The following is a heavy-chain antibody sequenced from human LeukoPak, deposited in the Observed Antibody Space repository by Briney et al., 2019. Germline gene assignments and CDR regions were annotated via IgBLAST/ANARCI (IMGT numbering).Heavy chain of an antibody. CDR2: INPNSGGT. Sequence: ASVKVSCKASGYTFTGYYMHWVRQAPGQGLEWMGWINPNSGGTNYAQKFQGRVTMTRDTSISTAYMELSRLRSDDTAVYYCARARRLKAHAFDIWGQGTMVTVSS. CDR1: GYTFTGYY. D-gene: IGHD1-1*01. CDR3: ARARRLKAHAFDI. V-gene: IGHV1-2*02. J-gene: IGHJ3*02.